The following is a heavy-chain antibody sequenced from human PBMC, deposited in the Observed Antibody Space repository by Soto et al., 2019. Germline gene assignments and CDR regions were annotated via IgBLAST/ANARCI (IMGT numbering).Heavy chain of an antibody. CDR2: ISSSSSYI. CDR3: ARDFGYCSSTSCYPHVLA. V-gene: IGHV3-21*01. J-gene: IGHJ5*02. CDR1: GFTFSSYS. Sequence: EVQLVESGGGLVKPGGSLRLSCAASGFTFSSYSMNWVRQAPGKGLEWVSSISSSSSYIYYADSVKGRFTISRDNAKNSLYLQMSSLRAEDTAVYYCARDFGYCSSTSCYPHVLAWGQGPLVTVSS. D-gene: IGHD2-2*01.